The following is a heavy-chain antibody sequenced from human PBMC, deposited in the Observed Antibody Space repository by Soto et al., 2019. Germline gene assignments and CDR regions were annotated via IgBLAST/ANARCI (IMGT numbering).Heavy chain of an antibody. V-gene: IGHV3-7*01. Sequence: GESLKISCAASGFTFSSYWMSWVRQAPGKGLEWVANIKQDGSEKYYVDSVKGRFTISRDNAKNSLYLQMNSLRAEDTAVYYCAREYGPTDYYDSSGYYLDYWGQGTLVTVSS. D-gene: IGHD3-22*01. J-gene: IGHJ4*02. CDR2: IKQDGSEK. CDR1: GFTFSSYW. CDR3: AREYGPTDYYDSSGYYLDY.